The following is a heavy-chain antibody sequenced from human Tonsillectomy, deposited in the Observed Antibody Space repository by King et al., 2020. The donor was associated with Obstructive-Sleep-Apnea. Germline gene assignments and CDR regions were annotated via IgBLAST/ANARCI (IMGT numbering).Heavy chain of an antibody. CDR1: GVAMKDYY. CDR2: FYNVGAT. D-gene: IGHD1-1*01. V-gene: IGHV4-59*01. CDR3: ARGSTGATEMRGWKTFYFDY. J-gene: IGHJ4*02. Sequence: QLQESGPGLVKPSETLSLICTVAGVAMKDYYWVCIRQTPGKGLEWIVFFYNVGATSYKAPPKSRVSISVDTSKNNFSLRLSAVTAADTAVYYCARGSTGATEMRGWKTFYFDYWGLGSLVVVSS.